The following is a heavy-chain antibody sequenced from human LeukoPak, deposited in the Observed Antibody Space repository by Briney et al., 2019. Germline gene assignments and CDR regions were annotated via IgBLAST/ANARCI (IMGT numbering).Heavy chain of an antibody. CDR1: GFPFSSYS. CDR3: ARDPNRLADYGGDYFDH. CDR2: ISNDGSDK. V-gene: IGHV3-30*04. D-gene: IGHD4-23*01. Sequence: GGSLRLSCAASGFPFSSYSMHWVRQAPGNGLEWVAVISNDGSDKYYADSVKGRFIISRDNSKNTLSLQMNTLRPDDTAVFYCARDPNRLADYGGDYFDHWGQGTLVTVSS. J-gene: IGHJ4*02.